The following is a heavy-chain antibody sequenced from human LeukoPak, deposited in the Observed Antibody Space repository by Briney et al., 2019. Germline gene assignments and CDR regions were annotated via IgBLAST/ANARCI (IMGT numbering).Heavy chain of an antibody. CDR2: ISGSGGST. Sequence: GGSLRLSCAASGFTFSSYAMGWVRQAPGKGLEWVSAISGSGGSTYYADSVKGRFTISRDNSKNTLYLQMNSLRAEDTAVYYCAKEVDLNYDILTGYYRGVYFDYWGQGTLVTVSS. V-gene: IGHV3-23*01. J-gene: IGHJ4*02. D-gene: IGHD3-9*01. CDR3: AKEVDLNYDILTGYYRGVYFDY. CDR1: GFTFSSYA.